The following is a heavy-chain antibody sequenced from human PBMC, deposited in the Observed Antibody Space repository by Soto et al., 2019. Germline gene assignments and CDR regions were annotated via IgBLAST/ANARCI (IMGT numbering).Heavy chain of an antibody. CDR1: GGSINSGDYH. Sequence: QVQLQESGPGLVKPSQTLSLTCTVSGGSINSGDYHWSWVRPSPGKGLEWIGYTYYSGYTYYNPSLTRPLTLSVVMAKSHLTLSLTSVTPANTAVYFSASERDGYGISDYSMDVWVQGTTVTVPS. CDR2: TYYSGYT. J-gene: IGHJ6*02. V-gene: IGHV4-30-4*01. CDR3: ASERDGYGISDYSMDV. D-gene: IGHD2-21*01.